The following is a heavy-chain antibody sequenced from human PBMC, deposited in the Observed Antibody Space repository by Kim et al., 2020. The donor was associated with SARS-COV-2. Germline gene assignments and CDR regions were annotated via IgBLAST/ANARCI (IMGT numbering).Heavy chain of an antibody. CDR3: ARGRWVLWFGDPTGHPFDY. CDR1: GGSISSGGYY. Sequence: SETLSLTCTVSGGSISSGGYYWSWIRQHPGKGLEWIGYIYYSGSTYYNPSLKSRVTISVDTSKNQFSLKLSSVTAADTAVYYCARGRWVLWFGDPTGHPFDYWGQGTLVTVSS. CDR2: IYYSGST. D-gene: IGHD3-10*01. J-gene: IGHJ4*02. V-gene: IGHV4-31*03.